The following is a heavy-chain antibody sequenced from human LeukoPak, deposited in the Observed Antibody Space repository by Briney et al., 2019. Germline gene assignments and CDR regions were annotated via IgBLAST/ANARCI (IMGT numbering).Heavy chain of an antibody. J-gene: IGHJ4*02. CDR2: IYYSGST. CDR3: ARLSHRVPTDY. V-gene: IGHV4-39*01. Sequence: SETLSLTCTVSGGSISSSSYYWGWIRQPPGKGLEWIGSIYYSGSTYYNPSLKSRVTISVDTSKNQFSLKLSSVTAADTAVYYCARLSHRVPTDYWGQGTLVTVSS. CDR1: GGSISSSSYY. D-gene: IGHD2-2*01.